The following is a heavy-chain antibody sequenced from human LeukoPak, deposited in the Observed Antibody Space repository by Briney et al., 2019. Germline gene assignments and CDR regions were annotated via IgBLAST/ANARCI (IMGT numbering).Heavy chain of an antibody. CDR3: ASLITMVRGVMPFAFDI. CDR1: GGSISSYY. D-gene: IGHD3-10*01. V-gene: IGHV4-4*07. CDR2: IYTSGST. J-gene: IGHJ3*02. Sequence: PSETLSLTCTVSGGSISSYYWSWIRQPAGKGLEWIGRIYTSGSTNYNPSLKSRVTMSVDTSKNQFSLKLSSVTAADTAVYYCASLITMVRGVMPFAFDIWGQGTMVTVSS.